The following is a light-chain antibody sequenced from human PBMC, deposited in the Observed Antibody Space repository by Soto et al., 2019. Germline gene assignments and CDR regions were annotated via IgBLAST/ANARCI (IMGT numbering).Light chain of an antibody. CDR1: QSVTTY. CDR3: QQRSNWPPGVT. J-gene: IGKJ3*01. V-gene: IGKV3-11*01. CDR2: DAS. Sequence: EIVLTQSPVTLSLSPGERATLSCRASQSVTTYLAWYQQKPGQAPRLLIYDASTRATGIPDRFSGSGSGTDFTLTISSLEPEDFAVYYCQQRSNWPPGVTFGPGTKVEIK.